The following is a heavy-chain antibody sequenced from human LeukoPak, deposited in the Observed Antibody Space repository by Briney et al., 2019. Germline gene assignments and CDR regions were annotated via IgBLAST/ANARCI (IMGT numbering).Heavy chain of an antibody. Sequence: GASVKVACKASGYTFTSYGISWVRQAPGQGLEWMGWISAYNGNTNYAQKLQGRVTMTTDTSTSTAYMELRSLRSDDTAVYYCARGVLWFGDGGNWFDPWGQGTLVTVSS. J-gene: IGHJ5*02. V-gene: IGHV1-18*04. CDR3: ARGVLWFGDGGNWFDP. CDR1: GYTFTSYG. D-gene: IGHD3-10*01. CDR2: ISAYNGNT.